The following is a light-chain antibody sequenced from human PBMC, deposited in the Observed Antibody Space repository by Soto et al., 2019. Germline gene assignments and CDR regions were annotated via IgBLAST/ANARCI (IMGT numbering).Light chain of an antibody. V-gene: IGKV1-39*01. J-gene: IGKJ1*01. Sequence: DIQMTQSPSSLSASVGDRVTITCRASQSISSYLNWYQQKPGKAPKLLTYAASSLQSGVPSRFSGSGSGTDFTLTISSLQPEDFATYYCQQSYSRPWTFGQGTKVDIK. CDR3: QQSYSRPWT. CDR1: QSISSY. CDR2: AAS.